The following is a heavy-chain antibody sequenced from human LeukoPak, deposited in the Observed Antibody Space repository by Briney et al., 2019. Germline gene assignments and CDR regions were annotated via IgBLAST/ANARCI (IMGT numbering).Heavy chain of an antibody. CDR2: INPNSGDT. D-gene: IGHD3-10*01. CDR1: GYTFSDYY. CDR3: ARGTRASYSSIHD. V-gene: IGHV1-2*02. J-gene: IGHJ4*02. Sequence: ASVKVSCKASGYTFSDYYIHWVRQAPGQGVEWVGWINPNSGDTDSAQKLQGRVTMTRDTSISATYMELRTLTSDDTAVYYCARGTRASYSSIHDWGQGTLVTVSS.